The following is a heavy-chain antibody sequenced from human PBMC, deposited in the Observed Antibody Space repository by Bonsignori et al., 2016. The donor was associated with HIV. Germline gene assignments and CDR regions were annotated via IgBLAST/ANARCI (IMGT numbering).Heavy chain of an antibody. J-gene: IGHJ6*02. V-gene: IGHV4-34*01. D-gene: IGHD6-19*01. CDR3: TRSPWSVAVAGDVSIRYYGVDA. Sequence: QLQLWGAGLLKPSETLSLTCAVYGGSFSDYCWNWIRQPPGKGLEWIGEINRSGSPNYNPSLKSRVTISLDMSKNQVSLKLTSVTAADTAVYYCTRSPWSVAVAGDVSIRYYGVDAWGQGTTVTVSS. CDR2: INRSGSP. CDR1: GGSFSDYC.